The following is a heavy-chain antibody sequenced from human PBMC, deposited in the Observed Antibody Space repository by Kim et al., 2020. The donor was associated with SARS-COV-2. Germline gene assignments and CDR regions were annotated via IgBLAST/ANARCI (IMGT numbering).Heavy chain of an antibody. CDR3: AKDREWLLASYFDY. Sequence: GGSLRLSCAASGFTFGDYAMHWVRQAPGKGLEWVSGISWNSGSIGYADSVKGRFTISRDNAKNSLYLQMNSLRAEDTALYYCAKDREWLLASYFDYWGQGTLVTVSS. CDR1: GFTFGDYA. J-gene: IGHJ4*02. V-gene: IGHV3-9*01. CDR2: ISWNSGSI. D-gene: IGHD3-3*01.